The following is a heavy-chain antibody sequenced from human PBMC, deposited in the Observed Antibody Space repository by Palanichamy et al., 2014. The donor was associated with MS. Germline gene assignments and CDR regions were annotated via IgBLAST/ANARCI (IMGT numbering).Heavy chain of an antibody. J-gene: IGHJ3*02. V-gene: IGHV4-59*08. CDR1: GGSISSYY. Sequence: QVQLQESGPGLVKPSETLSLTCTVSGGSISSYYWSWIRQPPGKGLEWIGYIYYSGSTNYNPSLKSRVTISVDTSKNQFSLKLSSVTAADTATYYCARHGVYHDAFDIWGQGTMVTVSS. CDR3: ARHGVYHDAFDI. D-gene: IGHD6-6*01. CDR2: IYYSGST.